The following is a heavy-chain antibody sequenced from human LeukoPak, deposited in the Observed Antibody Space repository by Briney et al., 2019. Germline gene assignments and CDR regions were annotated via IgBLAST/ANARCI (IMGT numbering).Heavy chain of an antibody. CDR1: GFTFSSYG. CDR3: AKDPRDYYDSSGYYYRWFYFDY. Sequence: GGSLRLSCAASGFTFSSYGMHWVRQAPGKGLEWVAVISYDGSNKYYADSVKGRFTISRGNSKNTLYLQMNSLRAEDTAVYYCAKDPRDYYDSSGYYYRWFYFDYWGQGTLVTVSS. CDR2: ISYDGSNK. J-gene: IGHJ4*02. V-gene: IGHV3-30*18. D-gene: IGHD3-22*01.